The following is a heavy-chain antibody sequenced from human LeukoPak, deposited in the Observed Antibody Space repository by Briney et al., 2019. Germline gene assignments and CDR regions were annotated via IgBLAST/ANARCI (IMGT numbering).Heavy chain of an antibody. CDR1: GFTFSSYA. Sequence: PGGSLRLSCAASGFTFSSYAISWVRQAPGKGLEWVSVIRHTGTTYSTYYADSVKGRFTFSRDNSKNTLYLQMNSLGAEDTAVYYCAKGSGVTTYYFDYWGQGTLVTVSS. CDR2: IRHTGTTYST. D-gene: IGHD4-17*01. CDR3: AKGSGVTTYYFDY. V-gene: IGHV3-23*01. J-gene: IGHJ4*02.